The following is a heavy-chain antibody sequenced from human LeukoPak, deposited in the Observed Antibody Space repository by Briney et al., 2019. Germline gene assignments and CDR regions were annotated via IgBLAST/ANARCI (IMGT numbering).Heavy chain of an antibody. Sequence: GGSLRLSCSASGFTFSGSAMHWVRQASGKGLEWVGRIRSKANSYATAYAASVKGRFTISRDDSKNTAYLQMNSLKTEDTAVYYCTPSLYDILTGSDYWGQGTLVTVSS. V-gene: IGHV3-73*01. D-gene: IGHD3-9*01. J-gene: IGHJ4*02. CDR1: GFTFSGSA. CDR2: IRSKANSYAT. CDR3: TPSLYDILTGSDY.